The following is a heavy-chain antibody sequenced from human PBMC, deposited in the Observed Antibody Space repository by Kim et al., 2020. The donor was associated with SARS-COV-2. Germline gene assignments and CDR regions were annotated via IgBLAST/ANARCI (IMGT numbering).Heavy chain of an antibody. CDR1: GYTFTTYA. CDR2: INTNTGNP. V-gene: IGHV7-4-1*02. CDR3: VRDQAVAASFNWLDP. D-gene: IGHD2-15*01. Sequence: ASVKVSCKASGYTFTTYAIYWVRQAPGQGLEWMGWINTNTGNPTYAQGFTGRFVFSLDSSVSTAYLQISSLKAEDSAVYYCVRDQAVAASFNWLDPWGLGTLVTVSS. J-gene: IGHJ5*02.